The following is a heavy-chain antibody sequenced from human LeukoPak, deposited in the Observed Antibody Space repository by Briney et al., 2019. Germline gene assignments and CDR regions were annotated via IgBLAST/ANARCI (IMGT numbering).Heavy chain of an antibody. CDR3: AKAVSSSWYRDYFDY. CDR2: ISWYSGSI. Sequence: PGRSLRLSCAASGFTFDDYAMHWVRQAPGKGLEWVSGISWYSGSIGYADSVKGRFTISRDNAKNSLYLQMNSLRAEDTALYYCAKAVSSSWYRDYFDYWGQGTLVTVSS. V-gene: IGHV3-9*01. J-gene: IGHJ4*02. CDR1: GFTFDDYA. D-gene: IGHD6-13*01.